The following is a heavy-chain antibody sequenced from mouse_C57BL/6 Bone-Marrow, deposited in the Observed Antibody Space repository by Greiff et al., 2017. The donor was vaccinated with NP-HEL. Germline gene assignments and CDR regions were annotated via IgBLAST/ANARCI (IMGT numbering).Heavy chain of an antibody. J-gene: IGHJ1*03. D-gene: IGHD1-1*02. CDR3: ARSGGYWEFDG. CDR1: GYTFTDYY. Sequence: EVKLQESGPVLVKPGASVKMSCKASGYTFTDYYMNWVKQSHGKSLEWIGVINPYNGGTSYNQKFKGKATLTVDKSSSTAYMELNSLTSEDSAVLFCARSGGYWEFDGWGTGTTVNVSS. CDR2: INPYNGGT. V-gene: IGHV1-19*01.